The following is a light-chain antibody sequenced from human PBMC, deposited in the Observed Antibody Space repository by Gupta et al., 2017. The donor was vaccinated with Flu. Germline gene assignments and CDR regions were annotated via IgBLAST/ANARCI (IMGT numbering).Light chain of an antibody. CDR2: DVS. Sequence: QSALTQPRSVSGSPGQSVTISCTGTSSDVGGYNYVSWYQQHPGKAPKLMIYDVSKRPSGVPDRFSASKSGNTASLTISGLQAEEDADYYCCSYAGSYTVVFGGGTKLTVL. CDR3: CSYAGSYTVV. CDR1: SSDVGGYNY. J-gene: IGLJ2*01. V-gene: IGLV2-11*01.